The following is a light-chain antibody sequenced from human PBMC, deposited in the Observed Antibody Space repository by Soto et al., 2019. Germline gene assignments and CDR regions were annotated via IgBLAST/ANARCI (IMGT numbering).Light chain of an antibody. V-gene: IGKV3-15*01. Sequence: ETVMTQSPATLSVSPGERATLSCRASQSVSSNLAWYQHNPGQAPRLLFYGASTRATGIPARFSGSGSGTEFTLTISTLQSEDFAVYYCQQYNNWPRTFGQGTKVDIK. J-gene: IGKJ1*01. CDR1: QSVSSN. CDR2: GAS. CDR3: QQYNNWPRT.